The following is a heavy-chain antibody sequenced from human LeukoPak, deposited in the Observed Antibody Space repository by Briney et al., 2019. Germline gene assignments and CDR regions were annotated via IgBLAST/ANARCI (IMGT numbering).Heavy chain of an antibody. Sequence: SETLSLTCTVSGGSISSSSYYWSWIRQPPGKGLEWIGYIYYSGSTNYNPSLKSRVTISVDTSKNQFSLKLSSVTAADTAVYYCARDFGPSYGSGSYWGMDVWGQGTTVTVSS. CDR1: GGSISSSSYY. CDR3: ARDFGPSYGSGSYWGMDV. J-gene: IGHJ6*02. V-gene: IGHV4-61*01. D-gene: IGHD3-10*01. CDR2: IYYSGST.